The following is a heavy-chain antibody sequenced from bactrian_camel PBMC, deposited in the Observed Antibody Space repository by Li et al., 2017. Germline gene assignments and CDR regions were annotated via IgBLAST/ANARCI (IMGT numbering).Heavy chain of an antibody. J-gene: IGHJ4*01. Sequence: VQLVESGGDLVQPGGSLRLSCAASGFTFRTYDMSWVRQPPGKEIEWVSFIGSTGRPTAYASSVKGRFAISRDNINNTLYLQMDSLKTEDSAVYYCATSSKIDYQRWTHRGQGTQVTVS. CDR2: IGSTGRPT. V-gene: IGHV3S40*01. CDR1: GFTFRTYD. CDR3: ATSSKIDYQRWTH. D-gene: IGHD4*01.